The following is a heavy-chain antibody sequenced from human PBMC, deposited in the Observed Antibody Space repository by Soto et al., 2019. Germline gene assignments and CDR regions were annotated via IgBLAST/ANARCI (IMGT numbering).Heavy chain of an antibody. CDR2: IKQDGSEK. J-gene: IGHJ4*02. Sequence: PGGSLRLSCAASGLTFSSYWMSWVRQAPGKGLEWVANIKQDGSEKYYVDSVKGRFTISRDNAKNSLYLQMNSLRAEDTAVYYCARGPRYCSSTSCYQVRSSWKFDYWGQGALVTVSS. CDR1: GLTFSSYW. D-gene: IGHD2-2*01. CDR3: ARGPRYCSSTSCYQVRSSWKFDY. V-gene: IGHV3-7*01.